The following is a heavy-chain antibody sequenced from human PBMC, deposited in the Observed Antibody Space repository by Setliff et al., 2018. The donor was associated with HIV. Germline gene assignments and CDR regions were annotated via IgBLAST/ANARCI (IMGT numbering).Heavy chain of an antibody. CDR2: VYTSGSV. J-gene: IGHJ4*02. D-gene: IGHD3-3*01. CDR1: GGSINNYY. CDR3: ASLITYYDFWSGYYSPIGFDY. V-gene: IGHV4-4*09. Sequence: SETLSLTCTVSGGSINNYYWSWIRQPPGKGLEWIGYVYTSGSVNYNPSLNSRVTISVDTSKNQFSLKVNSVTAADTAVYYCASLITYYDFWSGYYSPIGFDYWGQGTLVTVSS.